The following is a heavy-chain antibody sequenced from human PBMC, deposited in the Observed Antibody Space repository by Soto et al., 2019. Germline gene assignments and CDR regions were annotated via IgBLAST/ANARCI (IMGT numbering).Heavy chain of an antibody. Sequence: EVQLVESGGGLVQPGRSLRLSCAASGFTVDDYAMHWVRQAPGKGLEWVSGISWNSETIDYADSVKGRFTISRHNAKSSLFLQMNSLRPDDTALYYCAKDMKWGGMTTIHYFDSWGQGTLVTVSS. CDR3: AKDMKWGGMTTIHYFDS. V-gene: IGHV3-9*01. D-gene: IGHD4-17*01. CDR1: GFTVDDYA. CDR2: ISWNSETI. J-gene: IGHJ4*02.